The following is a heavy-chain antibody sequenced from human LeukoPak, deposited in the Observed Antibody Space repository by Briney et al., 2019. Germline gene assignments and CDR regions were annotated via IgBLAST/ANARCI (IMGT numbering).Heavy chain of an antibody. D-gene: IGHD3-22*01. CDR3: ARASYYARDYFDY. J-gene: IGHJ4*02. CDR2: IYSGSST. Sequence: GGSLRLSCAASGFTVSSNYMSWVRQAPGKGLEWVSVIYSGSSTYYADSVKGRFTISRDNSKNTLYLQMNSLRAEDTAVYYCARASYYARDYFDYWGQGTLVTVSS. V-gene: IGHV3-53*01. CDR1: GFTVSSNY.